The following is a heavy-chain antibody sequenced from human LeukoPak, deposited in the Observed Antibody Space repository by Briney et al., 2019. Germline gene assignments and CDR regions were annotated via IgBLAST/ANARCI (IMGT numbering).Heavy chain of an antibody. CDR1: GGTFSSYA. CDR3: ARKGIAAAGSFDY. D-gene: IGHD6-13*01. J-gene: IGHJ4*02. CDR2: INPNSGGT. V-gene: IGHV1-2*02. Sequence: ALVKVSCKASGGTFSSYAISWVRQAPGQGLEWMGWINPNSGGTNYAQKFQGRVTMTRDTSISTAYMELSRLRSDDTAVYYCARKGIAAAGSFDYWGQGTLVTVSS.